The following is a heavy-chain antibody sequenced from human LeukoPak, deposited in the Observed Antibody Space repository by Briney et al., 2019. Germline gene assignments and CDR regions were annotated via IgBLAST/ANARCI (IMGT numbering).Heavy chain of an antibody. V-gene: IGHV1-8*01. CDR2: MNPNSGNT. J-gene: IGHJ5*02. CDR3: ARAHSRENMPTANTGCWFDP. CDR1: GYSFINDD. Sequence: ASVKVSCKASGYSFINDDIHWVRQAAGQGLEWMGWMNPNSGNTGYTQKFQGRVTMTRDTSVSTAYMELSSLRYEDTAIYYCARAHSRENMPTANTGCWFDPWGQGTLVTVSS. D-gene: IGHD5-18*01.